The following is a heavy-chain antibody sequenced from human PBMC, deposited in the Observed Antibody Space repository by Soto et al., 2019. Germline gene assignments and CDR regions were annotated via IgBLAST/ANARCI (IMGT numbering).Heavy chain of an antibody. Sequence: ASVKVSCKASGYTFTGYYMHWVLQAPGQGLEWVGWINPNSGGTNYAQKFQGRVTMTRDTSISTAYMELSRLRSDDTAVYYCARDRIAVEFDYWGQGTLVTVSS. CDR3: ARDRIAVEFDY. CDR1: GYTFTGYY. J-gene: IGHJ4*02. V-gene: IGHV1-2*02. D-gene: IGHD6-19*01. CDR2: INPNSGGT.